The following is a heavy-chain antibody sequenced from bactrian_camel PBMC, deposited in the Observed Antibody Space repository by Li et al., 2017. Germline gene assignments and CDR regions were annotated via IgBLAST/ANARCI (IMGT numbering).Heavy chain of an antibody. CDR2: IDSDGNT. Sequence: HVQLVESGGGSVQTGGSLTLSCAASGYTSRSHCIGWFRQAPGKEREGITSIDSDGNTHYADSIKSRFTISKDDDDKTLYLQMNSVKPEDSAMYYCAARWVGWGALFEHCLGKGAYTPGGYFANWGQGTEVTVS. CDR1: GYTSRSHC. CDR3: AARWVGWGALFEHCLGKGAYTPGGYFAN. V-gene: IGHV3S6*01. D-gene: IGHD3*01. J-gene: IGHJ6*01.